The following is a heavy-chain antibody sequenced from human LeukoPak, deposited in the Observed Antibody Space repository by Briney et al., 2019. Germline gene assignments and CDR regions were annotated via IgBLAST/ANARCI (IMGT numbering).Heavy chain of an antibody. CDR1: GFTLSKYW. V-gene: IGHV3-74*01. CDR3: ATKQWLAPPPDS. CDR2: INTDGTVT. Sequence: GGSLRLSCAASGFTLSKYWMLWVRQAPGKGLESVSRINTDGTVTTDADSVEGRFTVSRDNDDNTMFLQMNSVRDEDTAVYYCATKQWLAPPPDSWGQGTPVTVSS. D-gene: IGHD6-19*01. J-gene: IGHJ4*02.